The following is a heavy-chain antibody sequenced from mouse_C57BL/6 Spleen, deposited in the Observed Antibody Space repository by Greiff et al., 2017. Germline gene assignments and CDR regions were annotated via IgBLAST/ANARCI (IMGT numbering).Heavy chain of an antibody. D-gene: IGHD1-1*01. CDR3: AGPYYYGSYYAMDY. CDR1: GYTFTDYY. V-gene: IGHV1-26*01. J-gene: IGHJ4*01. Sequence: VQLQQSGPELVKPGASVKISCTASGYTFTDYYMNWVKQSHGKSLEWIGDINPNNGGTSYNQKFKGKATLTVDKSSSTAYMELRSLTSEDSAVYYCAGPYYYGSYYAMDYWGQGTSVTVSS. CDR2: INPNNGGT.